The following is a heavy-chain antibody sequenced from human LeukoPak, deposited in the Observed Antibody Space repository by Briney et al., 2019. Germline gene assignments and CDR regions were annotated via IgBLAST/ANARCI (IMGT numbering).Heavy chain of an antibody. Sequence: SETLSLTCTVSGGSISSGGYYWSWIRQHPGKGLEWIGYIYYSGSTYYNPSLKSRVTISVDTSKNQFSLKLSSVTAADTAVYYCARGRIQLWQRDAFDIWGQGTMVTVSS. CDR3: ARGRIQLWQRDAFDI. D-gene: IGHD5-18*01. CDR1: GGSISSGGYY. J-gene: IGHJ3*02. CDR2: IYYSGST. V-gene: IGHV4-31*03.